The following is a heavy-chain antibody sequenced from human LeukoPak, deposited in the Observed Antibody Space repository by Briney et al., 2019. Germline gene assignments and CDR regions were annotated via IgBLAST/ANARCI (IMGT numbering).Heavy chain of an antibody. J-gene: IGHJ4*02. CDR3: AKGGYSYSEGIYFDY. V-gene: IGHV3-23*01. D-gene: IGHD5-18*01. Sequence: GGSLRLSCAASGFTFSSYAMSWVRQAPGKGLEWVSAISGSGGSTYYADSVKGRFTISRDNSKNTLYLQMNSLRAEDTAVYYCAKGGYSYSEGIYFDYWGQGTLVTISS. CDR2: ISGSGGST. CDR1: GFTFSSYA.